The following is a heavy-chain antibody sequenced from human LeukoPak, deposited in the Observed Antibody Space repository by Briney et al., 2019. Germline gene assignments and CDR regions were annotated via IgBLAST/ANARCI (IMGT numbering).Heavy chain of an antibody. CDR1: GFTFSGAW. V-gene: IGHV3-7*01. CDR2: IREDGTEK. J-gene: IGHJ4*02. D-gene: IGHD3-10*02. CDR3: ARGTMFPYYFDY. Sequence: GGSLRLSCTASGFTFSGAWMTWVRQAPGKGLEWVANIREDGTEKNYVDSVKGRFTISRDNAKNSLFLQMSNLRAEDTAVYYCARGTMFPYYFDYWGQGTLVTVSS.